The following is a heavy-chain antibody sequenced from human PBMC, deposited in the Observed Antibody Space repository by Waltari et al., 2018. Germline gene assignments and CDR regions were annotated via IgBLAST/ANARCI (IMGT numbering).Heavy chain of an antibody. CDR3: AKRARITMVRGAPYYYGMDV. V-gene: IGHV3-23*01. J-gene: IGHJ6*02. Sequence: EMQLLESGGGLVQPGGSLRLSCAASGFTFSSYAMSWVRQAPGKGLEWVSAISGSGGSTYYADSVKGRFTISRDNSKNTLYLQMNSLRAEDTAVYYCAKRARITMVRGAPYYYGMDVWGQGTTVTVSS. D-gene: IGHD3-10*01. CDR1: GFTFSSYA. CDR2: ISGSGGST.